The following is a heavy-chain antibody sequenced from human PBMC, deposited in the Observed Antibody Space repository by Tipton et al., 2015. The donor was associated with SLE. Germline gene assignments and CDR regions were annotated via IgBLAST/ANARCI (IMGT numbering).Heavy chain of an antibody. CDR2: IYHSGTT. J-gene: IGHJ4*02. V-gene: IGHV4-38-2*01. CDR1: GYSISSGYY. Sequence: TLSLTCVVSGYSISSGYYWGWIRQPPGKGLEWIGNIYHSGTTYYNPSLKSRVTISVDTSKNQFSLKLNSLTAADTAVYYCARRSTSSTFFDYWGQGTLVTVSS. CDR3: ARRSTSSTFFDY. D-gene: IGHD6-6*01.